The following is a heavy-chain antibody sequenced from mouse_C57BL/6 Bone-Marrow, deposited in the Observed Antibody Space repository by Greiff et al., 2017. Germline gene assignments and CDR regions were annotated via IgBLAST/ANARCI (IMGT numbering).Heavy chain of an antibody. CDR1: GYTFTDYY. CDR3: ASSPITTVVAPLDY. Sequence: VQLQQSGPVLVKPGASVKMSCKASGYTFTDYYMNWVKQSHGKSLEWIGVINPYNGGTSYNQKFKGKATLTVDKSSSTAYMELNSLTSEDSAVYYCASSPITTVVAPLDYWGQGTTLTVSS. D-gene: IGHD1-1*01. J-gene: IGHJ2*01. CDR2: INPYNGGT. V-gene: IGHV1-19*01.